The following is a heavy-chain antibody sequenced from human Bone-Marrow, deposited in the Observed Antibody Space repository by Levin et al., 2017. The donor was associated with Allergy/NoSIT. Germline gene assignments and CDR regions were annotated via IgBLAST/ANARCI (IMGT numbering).Heavy chain of an antibody. CDR1: GSSVRTDNW. D-gene: IGHD1-26*01. J-gene: IGHJ4*02. CDR3: ARFLYGIED. Sequence: NSSETLSLTCTISGSSVRTDNWWGWIRQSPGKGLEWIGYIHYSGSTFYNPSLEDRVTLSVDTSERHFSLRLRFVTAVDTAVYYCARFLYGIEDWGQGILVTVSS. V-gene: IGHV4-28*01. CDR2: IHYSGST.